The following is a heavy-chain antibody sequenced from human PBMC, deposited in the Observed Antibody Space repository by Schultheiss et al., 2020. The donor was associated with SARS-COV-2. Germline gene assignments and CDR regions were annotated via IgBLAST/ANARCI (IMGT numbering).Heavy chain of an antibody. CDR2: INHSGST. V-gene: IGHV4-34*01. CDR3: ARGTPSDIVVVVAATPLLGMDV. J-gene: IGHJ6*02. D-gene: IGHD2-15*01. CDR1: GGSFSGYY. Sequence: SETLSLTCAVYGGSFSGYYWSWIRQPPGKGLEWIGEINHSGSTNYNPSLKSRVTILVDTSKNQFSLKLSSVTAADTAVYYCARGTPSDIVVVVAATPLLGMDVWGQGTTVTVSS.